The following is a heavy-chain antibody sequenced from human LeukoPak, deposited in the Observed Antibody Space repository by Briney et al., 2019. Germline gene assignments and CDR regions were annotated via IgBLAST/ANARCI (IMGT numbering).Heavy chain of an antibody. V-gene: IGHV4-59*08. CDR1: GGSISSYY. Sequence: PSETLSLTCTVSGGSISSYYWSWIRQPPGKGLEWIGYIYYSGSTNYDPSLKSRVTISVDTSKNQFSLKLSSVTAADTAVYYCAAGATDAFDIWGQGTMVTVSS. D-gene: IGHD1-26*01. CDR2: IYYSGST. CDR3: AAGATDAFDI. J-gene: IGHJ3*02.